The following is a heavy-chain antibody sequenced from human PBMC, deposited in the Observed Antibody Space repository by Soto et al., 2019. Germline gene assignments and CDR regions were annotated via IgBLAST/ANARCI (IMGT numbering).Heavy chain of an antibody. V-gene: IGHV3-33*01. CDR3: ARDRGYVISPFDY. J-gene: IGHJ4*02. CDR1: GFTFSSYG. CDR2: IWYDGSNK. D-gene: IGHD5-12*01. Sequence: QVQLVESGGGVVQPGRSLRLSCAASGFTFSSYGMHWVRQAPGKGLEWVAVIWYDGSNKYYADSVKGRFTISRDNSKNTLYLQMNSLRAEDTAVYYCARDRGYVISPFDYWGQGTLVTVSS.